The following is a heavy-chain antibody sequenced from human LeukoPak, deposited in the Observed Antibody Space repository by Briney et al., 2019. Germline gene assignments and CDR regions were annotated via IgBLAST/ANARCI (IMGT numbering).Heavy chain of an antibody. J-gene: IGHJ4*02. Sequence: ASVKVSCKASGYTFTSYGISWVRQAPGQGLEWMGWISAYNGNTNYAQKLQGRVTMTTDTSTSTAYMELRSLRSDDTAVYYCARDLRSSGWSYYFDYWGQGTLVTVSS. V-gene: IGHV1-18*01. D-gene: IGHD6-19*01. CDR2: ISAYNGNT. CDR3: ARDLRSSGWSYYFDY. CDR1: GYTFTSYG.